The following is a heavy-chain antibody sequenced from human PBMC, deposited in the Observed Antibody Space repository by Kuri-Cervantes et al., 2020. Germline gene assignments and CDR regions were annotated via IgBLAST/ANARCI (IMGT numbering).Heavy chain of an antibody. D-gene: IGHD6-19*01. Sequence: GGSLRLSCAASGFTFSSYGMHWVRQAPGKGLEWVAVIWYDGSNKYYADSVKGRFTISRDNSKNTLYLQMNSLRAEDTAVYYCAKHHGYSSGYYHVGGFDYWGQGTLVTVSS. V-gene: IGHV3-30*02. CDR3: AKHHGYSSGYYHVGGFDY. CDR1: GFTFSSYG. CDR2: IWYDGSNK. J-gene: IGHJ4*02.